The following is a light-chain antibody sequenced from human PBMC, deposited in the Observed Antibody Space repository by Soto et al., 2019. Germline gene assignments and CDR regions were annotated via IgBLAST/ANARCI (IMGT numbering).Light chain of an antibody. CDR3: QQYNSYSYT. CDR1: QSISSW. CDR2: DAS. Sequence: DIQMTQSPSTLSASVGDRVTITCRASQSISSWLAWYQQKPGKAPKLQIYDASSLESGVPSRFSGSGSGTELTLTISNLQPDDFATYYCQQYNSYSYTLGQGTKLEIK. J-gene: IGKJ2*01. V-gene: IGKV1-5*01.